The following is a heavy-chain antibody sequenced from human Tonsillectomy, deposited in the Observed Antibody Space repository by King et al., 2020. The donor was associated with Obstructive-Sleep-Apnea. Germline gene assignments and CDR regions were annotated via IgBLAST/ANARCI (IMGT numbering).Heavy chain of an antibody. CDR3: ARQYSYGYVAFDY. CDR2: IYYSGST. D-gene: IGHD5-18*01. V-gene: IGHV4-59*08. CDR1: GGSISSYY. J-gene: IGHJ4*02. Sequence: VQLQESGPGLVKPSETLSLTCTVSGGSISSYYWSWIRQPPGKGLELIGYIYYSGSTNYNPPLKSLVTISVDTSKNQFSLKPSSVTAADTAVYYCARQYSYGYVAFDYWGQGTLVTVSS.